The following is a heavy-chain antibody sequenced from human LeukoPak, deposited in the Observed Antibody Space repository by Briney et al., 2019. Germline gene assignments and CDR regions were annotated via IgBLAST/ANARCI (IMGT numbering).Heavy chain of an antibody. D-gene: IGHD6-19*01. V-gene: IGHV4-38-2*02. J-gene: IGHJ4*02. CDR3: ARDGGYTSGWYDY. CDR1: GYSISSGYY. Sequence: SETLSLTCTVSGYSISSGYYWGWIRQPPGKGLEWIGSIYHSGSTYYNPSLKSRVTISVDTSKNQFSLKLSSVTAADTAVYYCARDGGYTSGWYDYWGQGTLVTVSS. CDR2: IYHSGST.